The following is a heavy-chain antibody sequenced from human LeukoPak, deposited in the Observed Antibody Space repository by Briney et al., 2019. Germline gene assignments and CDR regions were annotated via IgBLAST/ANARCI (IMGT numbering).Heavy chain of an antibody. J-gene: IGHJ4*02. D-gene: IGHD6-19*01. CDR2: IYSSGST. CDR3: AREVGQYSSGWLSSEFYFDY. Sequence: SETLSLTCTVSGGSISSYYWSWIRQPAGKGLEWIGRIYSSGSTNYNPSPKSRVTMSVDTSKNQFSLKLSSVTAAETAVYYCAREVGQYSSGWLSSEFYFDYWGQGTLVTVSS. V-gene: IGHV4-4*07. CDR1: GGSISSYY.